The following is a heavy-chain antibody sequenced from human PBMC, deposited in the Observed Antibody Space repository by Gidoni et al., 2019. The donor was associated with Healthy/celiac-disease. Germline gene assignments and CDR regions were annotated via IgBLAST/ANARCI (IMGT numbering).Heavy chain of an antibody. V-gene: IGHV5-51*03. CDR1: VYTFANSW. Sequence: EVQLVQSGPAVKKPGASLKISCQAYVYTFANSWLVWVRQMPGKGLEWMGVIYPADSDIRYSPSFQGQVTISVDKSIRTAFLQWNSLKASDSATYYCARSGYCPGGYCRGGMNVWGQGTTV. D-gene: IGHD2-8*02. J-gene: IGHJ6*02. CDR3: ARSGYCPGGYCRGGMNV. CDR2: IYPADSDI.